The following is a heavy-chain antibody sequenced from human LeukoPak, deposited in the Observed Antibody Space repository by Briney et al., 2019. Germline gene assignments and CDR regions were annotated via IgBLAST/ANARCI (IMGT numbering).Heavy chain of an antibody. V-gene: IGHV3-15*01. D-gene: IGHD3-16*01. CDR2: IKSKTDDGTI. CDR1: GFTFSSYA. Sequence: GGSLRLSCAASGFTFSSYAMSWVRQAPGKGLEWVGRIKSKTDDGTIDYAAPVKGRFTISRDDSKNTLYLQMNSLKTEDTAVYYCTIDLMSHDYWGQGTLVTVSS. CDR3: TIDLMSHDY. J-gene: IGHJ4*02.